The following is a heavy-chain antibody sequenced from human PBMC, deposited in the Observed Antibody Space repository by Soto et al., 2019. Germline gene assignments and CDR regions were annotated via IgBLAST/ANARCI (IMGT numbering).Heavy chain of an antibody. D-gene: IGHD6-19*01. CDR3: ARGGLVRLLRYYGMDV. CDR1: GGSFSGYY. CDR2: INHSGST. Sequence: PSETLSLTCAVYGGSFSGYYWSWIRQPPGKGLEWIGEINHSGSTNYNPSLKSRVTISVDTSNNQFSLKLSSVTAADTAVYYCARGGLVRLLRYYGMDVWGQGTTVTVSS. V-gene: IGHV4-34*01. J-gene: IGHJ6*02.